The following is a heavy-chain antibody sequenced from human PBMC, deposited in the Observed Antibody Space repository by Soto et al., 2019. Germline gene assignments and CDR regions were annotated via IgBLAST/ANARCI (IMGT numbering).Heavy chain of an antibody. CDR3: ARDQFSTSWSPHFGY. CDR1: GFTFSSYA. V-gene: IGHV3-30-3*01. CDR2: ISYDGSNK. J-gene: IGHJ4*02. Sequence: GGSLRLSCAASGFTFSSYAMHWVRQAPGKGLEWVAVISYDGSNKYYADSVKGRFTISRDNSKNTLYLQMNSLRAEDTAVYYCARDQFSTSWSPHFGYWGQGTLVTVSS. D-gene: IGHD2-2*01.